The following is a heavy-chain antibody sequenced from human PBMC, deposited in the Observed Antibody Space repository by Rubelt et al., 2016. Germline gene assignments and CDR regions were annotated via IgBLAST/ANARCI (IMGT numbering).Heavy chain of an antibody. Sequence: QVQLQQWGAGLLKPSETLSLICAVYSGSFSGYYWTWIPQTPGKGLDWIGEINHSGSTSYNPSIQRRVTISVDTSKNRFSRKLNSGTAADAAIDFWARGTYESGSYYPLNYWGQGTPVTVSS. CDR3: ARGTYESGSYYPLNY. V-gene: IGHV4-34*01. CDR1: SGSFSGYY. CDR2: INHSGST. D-gene: IGHD3-10*01. J-gene: IGHJ4*02.